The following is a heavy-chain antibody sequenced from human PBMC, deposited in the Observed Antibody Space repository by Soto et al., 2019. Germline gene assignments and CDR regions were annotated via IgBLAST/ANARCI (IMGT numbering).Heavy chain of an antibody. V-gene: IGHV3-21*01. CDR1: GFTFSSYS. Sequence: EVQLVESGGGLVKPGGSLRLSCAASGFTFSSYSMNWVRQAPGKGLEWVSSISSSSSYIYYADSVKGRFTISRDNAKNSLSLQMNSLRAEDTAGYYCARDRNTLFGVVITSYNWFDPWGQGTLVTVSS. CDR2: ISSSSSYI. CDR3: ARDRNTLFGVVITSYNWFDP. J-gene: IGHJ5*02. D-gene: IGHD3-3*01.